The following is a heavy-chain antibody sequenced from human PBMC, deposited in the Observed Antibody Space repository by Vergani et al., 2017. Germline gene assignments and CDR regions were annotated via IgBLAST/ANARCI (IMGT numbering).Heavy chain of an antibody. V-gene: IGHV1-69*08. CDR2: IIPVLGKT. D-gene: IGHD2-21*02. J-gene: IGHJ6*02. CDR1: GATFRSNT. Sequence: QVQLVQSGAEVKKPGSSVKVSCKASGATFRSNTISWVRQVPGQGLEWMGRIIPVLGKTKYDQDFQGRRTITADTSTSTAYMELTSLRSQDTAVYYCARDPRGYGGDPEDYYYGMDVWGQGTTVTVSS. CDR3: ARDPRGYGGDPEDYYYGMDV.